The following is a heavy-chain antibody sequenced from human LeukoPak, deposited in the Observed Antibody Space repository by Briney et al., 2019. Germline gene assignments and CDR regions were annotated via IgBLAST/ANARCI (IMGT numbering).Heavy chain of an antibody. CDR3: ARDLIVVVVAATRLDAFDI. CDR1: GFTFSSYW. V-gene: IGHV3-7*01. Sequence: GGSLRLSCAVSGFTFSSYWMSWVRQAPGKGLEWVANIKEDGSEKYYVDSVKGRFTISRDNAKNSLYLQMNSLRAEDTAVYYCARDLIVVVVAATRLDAFDIWGQGTMVTVSS. CDR2: IKEDGSEK. J-gene: IGHJ3*02. D-gene: IGHD2-15*01.